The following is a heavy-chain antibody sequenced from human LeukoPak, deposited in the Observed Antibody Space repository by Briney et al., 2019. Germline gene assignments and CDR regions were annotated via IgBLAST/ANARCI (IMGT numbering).Heavy chain of an antibody. CDR1: GFTFSSDW. V-gene: IGHV3-7*01. CDR3: ARAYQLQWELFGSEDTGGPFDY. CDR2: IKQDGREK. J-gene: IGHJ4*02. D-gene: IGHD1-26*01. Sequence: GGSLRLSCAASGFTFSSDWMSWVRQAPGKGLEWVANIKQDGREKYYVDSVKGRFTISRDNAKNSLYLQMNSLRAEDTAVYYCARAYQLQWELFGSEDTGGPFDYWGQGTLVTVSS.